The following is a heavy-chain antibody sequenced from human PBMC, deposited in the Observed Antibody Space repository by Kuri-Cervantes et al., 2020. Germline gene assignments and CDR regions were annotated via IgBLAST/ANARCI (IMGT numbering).Heavy chain of an antibody. CDR2: INHSGST. Sequence: SETLSLTCAVYGGSFSGYYWSWIRQPPGKGLEWIGEINHSGSTNYNPSLKSRVTISVDTSKNHFSLKMSSVTAADTAVYYCARHLANCGGDCYAGAFDIWGQGTMVTVSS. D-gene: IGHD2-21*01. CDR1: GGSFSGYY. V-gene: IGHV4-34*01. CDR3: ARHLANCGGDCYAGAFDI. J-gene: IGHJ3*02.